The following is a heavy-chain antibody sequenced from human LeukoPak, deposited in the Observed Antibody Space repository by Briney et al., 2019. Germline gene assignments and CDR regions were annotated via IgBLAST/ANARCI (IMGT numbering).Heavy chain of an antibody. CDR3: AKDRSESWSGYYDAFDV. D-gene: IGHD3-3*01. V-gene: IGHV3-30*02. CDR1: GFSFSLFG. CDR2: IRYDGSSK. Sequence: PGGSLRLSCAASGFSFSLFGMDWVRRAPGKGLEWVAFIRYDGSSKHYADSVKGRFTISRDNSKNTLFLQMNSLRAEDTALYYCAKDRSESWSGYYDAFDVWGQGTTVTVSS. J-gene: IGHJ3*01.